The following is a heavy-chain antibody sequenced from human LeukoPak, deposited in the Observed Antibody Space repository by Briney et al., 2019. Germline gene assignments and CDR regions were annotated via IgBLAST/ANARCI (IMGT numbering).Heavy chain of an antibody. Sequence: GGSLRLSCAAAGFTFSSYAMSWVRQAPGEGLEWVSGISGSGGSSGGSTYYADSVKGRFTISRDNSKNTLYLQMNSLRAEGTAVYYCARTGGGSGYWGQGTLVTVSS. CDR2: ISGSGGSSGGST. D-gene: IGHD2-15*01. J-gene: IGHJ4*02. CDR1: GFTFSSYA. V-gene: IGHV3-23*01. CDR3: ARTGGGSGY.